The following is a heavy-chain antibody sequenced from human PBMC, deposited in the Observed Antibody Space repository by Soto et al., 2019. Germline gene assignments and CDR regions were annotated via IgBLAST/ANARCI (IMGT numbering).Heavy chain of an antibody. V-gene: IGHV3-23*01. D-gene: IGHD6-13*01. CDR3: AMGLAAAGPLDY. CDR2: ISGSGGTP. CDR1: GFTFSSSA. J-gene: IGHJ4*02. Sequence: GGSLRLSCAASGFTFSSSAMSWVRQAPGRGLEWFSTISGSGGTPYYADSVKGRFTISRDNSKNTLYLVLNSLRAEDTAVYYCAMGLAAAGPLDYWGQGTLVTVSS.